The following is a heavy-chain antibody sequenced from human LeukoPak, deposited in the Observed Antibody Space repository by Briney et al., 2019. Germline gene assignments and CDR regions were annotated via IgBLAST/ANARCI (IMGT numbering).Heavy chain of an antibody. Sequence: SETLSLTCAVYGGSFSGYYWSWIRQPPGKGLEWIGEINRSGSTNYNPSLKSRVTISVDTSKNQFSLKLSSVTAADTAVYYCARGIVVVVAATYYYYMDVWGKGTTVTVSS. CDR2: INRSGST. CDR3: ARGIVVVVAATYYYYMDV. J-gene: IGHJ6*03. V-gene: IGHV4-34*01. CDR1: GGSFSGYY. D-gene: IGHD2-15*01.